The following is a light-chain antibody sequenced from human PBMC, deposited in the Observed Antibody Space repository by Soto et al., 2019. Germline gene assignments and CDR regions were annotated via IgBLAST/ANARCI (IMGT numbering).Light chain of an antibody. CDR2: DVS. V-gene: IGKV3-11*01. CDR1: QSVRSD. J-gene: IGKJ4*01. Sequence: EIVLTQSPATLSLSPGERATLSCMASQSVRSDLAWYQQKPGQAPRLLIYDVSDRATGVPARFSGSGSGTDFTLTISSLEPEDSAVYYCQQRDSWPLTFGGGTKVEIK. CDR3: QQRDSWPLT.